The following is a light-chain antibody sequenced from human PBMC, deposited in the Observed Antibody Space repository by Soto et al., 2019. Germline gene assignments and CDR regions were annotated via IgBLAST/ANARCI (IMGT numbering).Light chain of an antibody. Sequence: QSALTQPASVSGSPGQSITISCTGTSIDVGSHNFVSWYQQRPGKAPKLMIFEVTKRPSGVSSRFSASKSGNTASLTISGVQAEDEADYYCCSYAGTTTWGFGGGTKLTVL. CDR3: CSYAGTTTWG. V-gene: IGLV2-23*02. CDR1: SIDVGSHNF. J-gene: IGLJ2*01. CDR2: EVT.